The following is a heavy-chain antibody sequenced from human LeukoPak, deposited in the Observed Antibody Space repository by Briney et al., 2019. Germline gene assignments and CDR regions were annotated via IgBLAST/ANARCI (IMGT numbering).Heavy chain of an antibody. Sequence: ASVKVSCKASGYTFTDYYMHWVRQAPGQGLEWMGWINPNSGGTNYAQKFQGRVTMTRDTSISTAYMELSRLRSDDTAVYYCARRKYYYDSSGYYYYYYGMDVWGQGTTVTVSS. D-gene: IGHD3-22*01. CDR1: GYTFTDYY. CDR3: ARRKYYYDSSGYYYYYYGMDV. CDR2: INPNSGGT. V-gene: IGHV1-2*02. J-gene: IGHJ6*02.